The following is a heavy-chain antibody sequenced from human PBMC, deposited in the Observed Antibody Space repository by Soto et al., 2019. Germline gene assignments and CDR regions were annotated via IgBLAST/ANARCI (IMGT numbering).Heavy chain of an antibody. D-gene: IGHD3-10*01. CDR3: ARAGFSAYYYGSGPAPDNGFDY. J-gene: IGHJ4*02. CDR1: GYTFTGYY. CDR2: INPNSGGT. Sequence: ASVKVSCKASGYTFTGYYMHWVRQAPGQGLEWMGWINPNSGGTNYAQKFQGWVTMTRDTSISTAYMELSRPRSDDTAVYYCARAGFSAYYYGSGPAPDNGFDYWGQGTLVTVSS. V-gene: IGHV1-2*04.